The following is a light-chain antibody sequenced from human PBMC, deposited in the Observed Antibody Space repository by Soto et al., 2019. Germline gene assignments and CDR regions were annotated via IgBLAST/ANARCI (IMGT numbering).Light chain of an antibody. J-gene: IGKJ1*01. Sequence: EIVMTQSPATLSVSPGERATLSCRASQSVSSNLAWYQQKPGQAPRLLTYGASTRPTGIPARFSGSGSGTEFTLTISSLQSEDFAVYYCQQYNNWPPMAFGQGTKVEIK. CDR1: QSVSSN. CDR3: QQYNNWPPMA. V-gene: IGKV3-15*01. CDR2: GAS.